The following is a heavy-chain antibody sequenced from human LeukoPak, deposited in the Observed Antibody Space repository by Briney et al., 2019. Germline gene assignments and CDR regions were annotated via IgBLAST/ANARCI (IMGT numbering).Heavy chain of an antibody. V-gene: IGHV1-2*02. CDR1: GYTFTGYY. D-gene: IGHD3-22*01. Sequence: VASVKVSRKASGYTFTGYYMHWVRQAPGQGLEWMGWINPNSGGTNYAQKFQGRVTMTRDTSISTAYMELSRLRSDDTAVYYCARGDDSSGYGRGYFDYWGQGTLVTVSS. CDR2: INPNSGGT. J-gene: IGHJ4*02. CDR3: ARGDDSSGYGRGYFDY.